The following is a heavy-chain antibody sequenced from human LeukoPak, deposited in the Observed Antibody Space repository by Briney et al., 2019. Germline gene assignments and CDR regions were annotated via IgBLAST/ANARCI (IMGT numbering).Heavy chain of an antibody. CDR2: IYYGGST. V-gene: IGHV4-59*01. Sequence: SETLSLTCTVSGGSISSYYWSWIRQPPGKGLEWIGYIYYGGSTNYNPSLKSRVTISVDTSKTQFSLKLSSVTAADTAVYYCARKYPDHWFDPWGQGTLVTVSS. D-gene: IGHD6-6*01. CDR1: GGSISSYY. CDR3: ARKYPDHWFDP. J-gene: IGHJ5*02.